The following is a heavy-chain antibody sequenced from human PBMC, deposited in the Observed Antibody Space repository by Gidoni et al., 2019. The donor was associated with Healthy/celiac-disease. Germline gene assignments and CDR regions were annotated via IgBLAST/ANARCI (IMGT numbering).Heavy chain of an antibody. CDR1: GFTFSSYW. D-gene: IGHD1-26*01. Sequence: EVQLVESGGGLVQPGGSLRLSCAASGFTFSSYWMRWVRQAPGKGREWVANIKQDGSEKYYVDSVKGRFTISRDNAKNSLYLKMNSLRAEDTAVYYCARGGYYGMDVWGQGTTVTVSS. CDR3: ARGGYYGMDV. CDR2: IKQDGSEK. J-gene: IGHJ6*02. V-gene: IGHV3-7*03.